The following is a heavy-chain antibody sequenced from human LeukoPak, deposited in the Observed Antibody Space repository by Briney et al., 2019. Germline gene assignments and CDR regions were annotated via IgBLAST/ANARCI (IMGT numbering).Heavy chain of an antibody. J-gene: IGHJ5*02. D-gene: IGHD6-13*01. V-gene: IGHV3-11*01. Sequence: GGSLRLSCAASGFTFSDYYMSWIRQAPGKGLEWVSYISSSGSTIYYADSVKGRFTISRDNAKNSLYLQMNSLRAEDTAVYYCARVCGRGSSWYGGEYWFDPWGQGTLVTVSS. CDR2: ISSSGSTI. CDR1: GFTFSDYY. CDR3: ARVCGRGSSWYGGEYWFDP.